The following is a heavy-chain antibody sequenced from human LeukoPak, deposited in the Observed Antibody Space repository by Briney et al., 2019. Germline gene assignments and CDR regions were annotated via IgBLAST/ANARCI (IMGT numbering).Heavy chain of an antibody. V-gene: IGHV1-2*06. J-gene: IGHJ4*02. Sequence: GASVKVSCKASGYTFTGYYMHWVRQAPGQGLEWMGRINPNSGGTNYAQKFRGRVTMTRDTSISTAYMELSRLRSDDTAVYYCARGPSGYCSGGSCYLVDYWGQGTLVTVSS. CDR2: INPNSGGT. CDR1: GYTFTGYY. CDR3: ARGPSGYCSGGSCYLVDY. D-gene: IGHD2-15*01.